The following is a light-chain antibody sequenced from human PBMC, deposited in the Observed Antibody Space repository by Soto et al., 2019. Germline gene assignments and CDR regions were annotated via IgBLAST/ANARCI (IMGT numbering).Light chain of an antibody. CDR3: QQFNSYPIT. Sequence: AIQLTQSPSSLSASVGDRVTITCGASQDIRGALAWYQQKPGKAPKILIYDVSTLESGVPSRFSGSSSGTDFTLTISSLQPVDFATYYCQQFNSYPITFGQGTRLEIK. J-gene: IGKJ5*01. CDR1: QDIRGA. V-gene: IGKV1-13*02. CDR2: DVS.